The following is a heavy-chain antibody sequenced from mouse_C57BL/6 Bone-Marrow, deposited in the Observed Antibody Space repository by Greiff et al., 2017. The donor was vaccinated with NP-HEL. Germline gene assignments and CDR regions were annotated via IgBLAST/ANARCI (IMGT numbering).Heavy chain of an antibody. CDR3: ARVPYSNYVRWYFDV. J-gene: IGHJ1*03. CDR2: INPYNGGT. Sequence: VQLQQSGPVLVKPGASVKMSCKASGYTFTDYYMNWVKQSHGKSLEWIGVINPYNGGTSYNQKFKGKATLTVDKSSSTAYMELNSLTSEDSAVYYCARVPYSNYVRWYFDVWGTGTTVTVSS. CDR1: GYTFTDYY. D-gene: IGHD2-5*01. V-gene: IGHV1-19*01.